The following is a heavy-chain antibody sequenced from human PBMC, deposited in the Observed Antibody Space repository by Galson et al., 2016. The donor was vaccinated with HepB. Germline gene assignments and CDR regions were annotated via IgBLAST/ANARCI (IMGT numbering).Heavy chain of an antibody. CDR1: GFIFSNYG. CDR3: ARGVPGMWAAFDL. CDR2: LWYDGSSE. D-gene: IGHD6-19*01. J-gene: IGHJ3*01. V-gene: IGHV3-33*01. Sequence: SLRLSCAASGFIFSNYGMHWVRQAPGKGLEWVAILWYDGSSEYYADSVKGRFTISRDNSMNLLYVRMNTLRAEDTAVYFCARGVPGMWAAFDLWGQGTMVTVSS.